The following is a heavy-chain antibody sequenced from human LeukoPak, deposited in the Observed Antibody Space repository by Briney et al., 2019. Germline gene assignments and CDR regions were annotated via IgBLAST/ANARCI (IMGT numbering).Heavy chain of an antibody. CDR3: ARGRGSGHKENWFDP. CDR2: MNPNSGNT. CDR1: XXXXXXXD. Sequence: GASVXVXXXXXXXXXXXXDXXWVRQATGQGLEWMGWMNPNSGNTGYTQKFQGRVTMTRNTSISTAYMELSSLRSEDTAVYYCARGRGSGHKENWFDPWGQGTLVTVSS. D-gene: IGHD6-19*01. V-gene: IGHV1-8*01. J-gene: IGHJ5*02.